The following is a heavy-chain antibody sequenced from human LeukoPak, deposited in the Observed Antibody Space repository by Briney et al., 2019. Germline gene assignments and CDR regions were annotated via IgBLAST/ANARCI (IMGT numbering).Heavy chain of an antibody. CDR3: ARSHCSSTSCYSYYYYGMDV. Sequence: SETLSLTCTVSGGSLSSYYWSWIRQPAGKGLEWIGRIYTSGSTNYNPSLKSRVTMSVDTSKNQFSLKLSSVTAADTAVYYCARSHCSSTSCYSYYYYGMDVWGQGTTVTVSS. CDR1: GGSLSSYY. J-gene: IGHJ6*02. V-gene: IGHV4-4*07. CDR2: IYTSGST. D-gene: IGHD2-2*02.